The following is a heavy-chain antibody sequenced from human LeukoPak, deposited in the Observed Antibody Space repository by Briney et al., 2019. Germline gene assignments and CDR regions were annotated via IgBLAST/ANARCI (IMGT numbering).Heavy chain of an antibody. V-gene: IGHV4-39*07. CDR3: ARVEMATMIDY. J-gene: IGHJ4*02. D-gene: IGHD5-24*01. CDR1: GGSINSGDYY. CDR2: IYYSGST. Sequence: PSETLSLTCTVSGGSINSGDYYWVWIRQPPGKGLEWIGSIYYSGSTSYNPSLKSRVTMTVDTSKSQFSLKLSSVTAADTAVYYCARVEMATMIDYWGQGTLVTVSS.